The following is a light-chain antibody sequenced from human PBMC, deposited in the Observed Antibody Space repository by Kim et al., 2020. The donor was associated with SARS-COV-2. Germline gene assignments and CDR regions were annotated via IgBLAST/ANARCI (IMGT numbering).Light chain of an antibody. J-gene: IGLJ3*02. CDR1: SSNIGSNS. V-gene: IGLV1-44*01. CDR2: SDN. Sequence: ELTQPPSASGTPGQRVTISCSGSSSNIGSNSVDWYQQLPGMAPKLLMYSDNQRPSGVPDRFSGSKSGTSASLAISGLQSEDEADYHCAAWDDSLNGWVFGGGNQLTVL. CDR3: AAWDDSLNGWV.